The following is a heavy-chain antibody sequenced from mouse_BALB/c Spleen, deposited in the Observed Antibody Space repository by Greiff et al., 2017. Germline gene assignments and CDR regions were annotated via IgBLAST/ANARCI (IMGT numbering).Heavy chain of an antibody. V-gene: IGHV1-31*01. CDR2: INPYNGAT. J-gene: IGHJ4*01. CDR1: GYSFTGYY. Sequence: EVQLQESGPELVKPGASVKISCKASGYSFTGYYMHWVKQSHVKSLEWIGRINPYNGATSYNQNFKDKASLTVDKSSSTAYMELHSLTSEDSAVYYCASPYYYGSRDYAMDYWGQGTSVTVSS. CDR3: ASPYYYGSRDYAMDY. D-gene: IGHD1-1*01.